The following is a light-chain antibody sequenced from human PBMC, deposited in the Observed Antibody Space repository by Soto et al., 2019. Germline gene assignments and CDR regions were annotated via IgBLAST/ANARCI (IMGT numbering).Light chain of an antibody. Sequence: ETVMTQSPATLSVSPGDRATLSCSASQSVSYNLAWYQQKPGQAPRLLIYGASSRATGIPDRFSGSGSGTDFTLTISSLEPEDFAVYYCQQRSNWPRTFGQGTQVDI. CDR3: QQRSNWPRT. V-gene: IGKV3-11*01. CDR1: QSVSYN. CDR2: GAS. J-gene: IGKJ1*01.